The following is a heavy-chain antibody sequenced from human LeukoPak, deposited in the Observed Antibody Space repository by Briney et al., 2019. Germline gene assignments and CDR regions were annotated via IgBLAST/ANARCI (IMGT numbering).Heavy chain of an antibody. D-gene: IGHD5-12*01. CDR3: ARSLRGYSGRYYYYYMDV. CDR1: GFTFRTYG. Sequence: PGGSLRLSCAASGFTFRTYGMSWIRQTPGKGLEWVSSISNSGGSTFYAASVKGRFTISRDNAKSSLYLQMNSLRAEDTAVYYCARSLRGYSGRYYYYYMDVWGKGTTVTVSS. CDR2: ISNSGGST. J-gene: IGHJ6*03. V-gene: IGHV3-23*01.